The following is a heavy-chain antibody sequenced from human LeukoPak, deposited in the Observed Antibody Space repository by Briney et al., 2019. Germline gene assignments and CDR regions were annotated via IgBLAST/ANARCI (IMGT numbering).Heavy chain of an antibody. J-gene: IGHJ2*01. D-gene: IGHD3-9*01. CDR3: ARHFRYYDILTGYYSNWYFDL. V-gene: IGHV4-34*01. CDR2: INHSGST. CDR1: GGSFSGYY. Sequence: PSETLSLTCAVYGGSFSGYYWSWIRQPPGKGLEWIGEINHSGSTNYNPSLKSRVTISVDTSKNQFSLKLSSVIAADTAVYYCARHFRYYDILTGYYSNWYFDLWGRGTLVTVSS.